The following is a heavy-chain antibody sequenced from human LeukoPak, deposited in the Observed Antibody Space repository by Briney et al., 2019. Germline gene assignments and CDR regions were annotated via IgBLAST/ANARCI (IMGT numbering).Heavy chain of an antibody. CDR3: ARHGTQWLRYPNFDY. Sequence: SETLSLTCTVFGGSISSYYWSWIRQPPGEGLEWIGSIYYNGNSDYNPSLKSRVTISVDTSNNQFSLKLSSVTAADTAVYYCARHGTQWLRYPNFDYWGQGTLVTVSS. V-gene: IGHV4-59*08. CDR1: GGSISSYY. J-gene: IGHJ4*02. CDR2: IYYNGNS. D-gene: IGHD6-19*01.